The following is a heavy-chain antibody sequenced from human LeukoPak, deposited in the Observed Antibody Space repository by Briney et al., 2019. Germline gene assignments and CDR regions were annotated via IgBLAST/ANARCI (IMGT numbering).Heavy chain of an antibody. Sequence: GGSLRLSCAASGFTFSSYAMSWVRQAPGKGLEWVSAISGSGGSTNYADSVKGRFTISRDNSKNMLYLQMNSLRAEDTAEYYCAKVQRDWNYGVFDYWGQGTQVTVSS. D-gene: IGHD1-7*01. CDR3: AKVQRDWNYGVFDY. CDR2: ISGSGGST. V-gene: IGHV3-23*01. J-gene: IGHJ4*02. CDR1: GFTFSSYA.